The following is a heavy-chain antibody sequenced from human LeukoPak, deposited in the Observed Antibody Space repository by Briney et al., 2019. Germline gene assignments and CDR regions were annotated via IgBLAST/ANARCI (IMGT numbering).Heavy chain of an antibody. CDR3: ARLTGYSSESWFDP. J-gene: IGHJ5*02. CDR1: GGSFSGYY. D-gene: IGHD3-9*01. Sequence: SETLSLTCAVYGGSFSGYYWTWIRQPPGKGLEWIGEINDSGRTNYNPSLKSRVTISVDTSKNQFSLKLSSVTAADTAVYYCARLTGYSSESWFDPWGQGTLVTVSS. V-gene: IGHV4-34*01. CDR2: INDSGRT.